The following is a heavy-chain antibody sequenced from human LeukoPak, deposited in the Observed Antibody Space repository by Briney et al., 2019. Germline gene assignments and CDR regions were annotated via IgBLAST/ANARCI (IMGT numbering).Heavy chain of an antibody. Sequence: GESLKISCKGSGYRFSSYWIGWVRQMPGKGLEWVGIIHPGDSETRYSPSFQGQVTISADKSISTAYLQWSSLKASDTAMYYCVRALGYCTSGSCYYYDYWGQGTLVTVSS. CDR2: IHPGDSET. CDR1: GYRFSSYW. D-gene: IGHD2-15*01. CDR3: VRALGYCTSGSCYYYDY. V-gene: IGHV5-51*01. J-gene: IGHJ4*02.